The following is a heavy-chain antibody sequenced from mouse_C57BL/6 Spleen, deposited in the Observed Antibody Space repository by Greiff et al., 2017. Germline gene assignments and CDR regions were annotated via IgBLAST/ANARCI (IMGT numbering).Heavy chain of an antibody. Sequence: QVQLKESGPELVKPGASVKISCKASGYAFSSSWMNWVKQRPGKGLEWIGRIYPGDGDTYYNGTFKGKATLTADKSSSTAHMELSSLTSEDSAVYFCARVLGLRQGGYFDYWGQGTTLTVSS. CDR2: IYPGDGDT. J-gene: IGHJ2*01. CDR1: GYAFSSSW. V-gene: IGHV1-82*01. CDR3: ARVLGLRQGGYFDY. D-gene: IGHD2-2*01.